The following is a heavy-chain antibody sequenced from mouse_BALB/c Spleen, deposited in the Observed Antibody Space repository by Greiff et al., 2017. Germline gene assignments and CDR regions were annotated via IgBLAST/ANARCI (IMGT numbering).Heavy chain of an antibody. CDR3: ARWGDDGYYFDY. Sequence: EVQRVESGPSLVKPSQTLSLTCSVTGDSITSGYWNWIRKFPGNKLEYMGYISYSGSTYYNPSLKSRISITRDTSKNQYYLQLNSVTTEDTATYYCARWGDDGYYFDYWGQGTTLTVSS. CDR1: GDSITSGY. D-gene: IGHD2-3*01. J-gene: IGHJ2*01. CDR2: ISYSGST. V-gene: IGHV3-8*02.